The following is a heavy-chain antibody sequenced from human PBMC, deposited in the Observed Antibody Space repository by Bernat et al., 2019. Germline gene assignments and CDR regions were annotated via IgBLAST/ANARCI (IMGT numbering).Heavy chain of an antibody. Sequence: QVQLVESGGGVVQPGRSLRLSCAASGFTFSSYGMHWVRQAPGKGLEWVAVISYDGSNKYYADSVKGRFTISRDNSKNTLYLQMNSLRAEDTAVYYCEKGGYYYDSSGYYQFDYWGQGTLVTVSS. D-gene: IGHD3-22*01. CDR3: EKGGYYYDSSGYYQFDY. J-gene: IGHJ4*02. V-gene: IGHV3-30*18. CDR1: GFTFSSYG. CDR2: ISYDGSNK.